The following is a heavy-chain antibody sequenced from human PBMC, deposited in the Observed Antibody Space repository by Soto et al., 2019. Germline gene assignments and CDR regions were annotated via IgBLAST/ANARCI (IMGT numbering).Heavy chain of an antibody. Sequence: ASVKVSFKASGYTFTGYYMHWLRQAPGQGLEWMGWINPNSGGTNYAQKFQGWVTMTRDTSISTAYMELSRLRSDDTAVYYCARGVCSGGSCYFDYWGQGTLVTVSS. CDR1: GYTFTGYY. CDR3: ARGVCSGGSCYFDY. J-gene: IGHJ4*02. V-gene: IGHV1-2*04. D-gene: IGHD2-15*01. CDR2: INPNSGGT.